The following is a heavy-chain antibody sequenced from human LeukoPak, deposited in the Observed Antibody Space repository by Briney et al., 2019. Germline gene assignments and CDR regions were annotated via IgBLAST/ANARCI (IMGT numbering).Heavy chain of an antibody. V-gene: IGHV1-18*01. CDR1: GYTLTSYG. CDR3: ARVQQWTGISFFDY. CDR2: ISAYNGNT. Sequence: ASVKVSCKASGYTLTSYGISWVRQAPGQGLEWMGWISAYNGNTNYAQKLQGRVTMTTDTSTSTAYMELRSLRSDDTAVYYCARVQQWTGISFFDYWGQGTLVTVSS. J-gene: IGHJ4*02. D-gene: IGHD6-19*01.